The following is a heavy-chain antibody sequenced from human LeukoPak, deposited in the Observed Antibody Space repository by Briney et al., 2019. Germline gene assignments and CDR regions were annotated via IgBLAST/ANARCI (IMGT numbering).Heavy chain of an antibody. V-gene: IGHV4-59*01. CDR1: SDSIGTYF. CDR2: IYDSGTT. D-gene: IGHD5-24*01. Sequence: SETLSLTCTVSSDSIGTYFWHWIRQSPGKGLEWMGYIYDSGTTAYNPSLKRRVTMSVDRSTNQFSLKLTSVTAADTAVYYCARDPDGYKFFDYWGRGSPVIVSS. CDR3: ARDPDGYKFFDY. J-gene: IGHJ4*02.